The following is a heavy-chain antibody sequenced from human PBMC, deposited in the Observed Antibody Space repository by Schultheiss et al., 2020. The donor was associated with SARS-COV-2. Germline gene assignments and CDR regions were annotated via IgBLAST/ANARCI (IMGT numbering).Heavy chain of an antibody. V-gene: IGHV1-18*01. CDR1: GYTFTSYG. D-gene: IGHD3-3*01. CDR3: ARDNDFGVVITPGYYYYMDV. CDR2: ISAYNGNT. Sequence: ASVKVSCKASGYTFTSYGISWVRQAPGQGLEWMGWISAYNGNTNYAQKLQGRVTMTTDTSTSTAYMELRSLRSDDTAVYYCARDNDFGVVITPGYYYYMDVWGKGTTVTVSS. J-gene: IGHJ6*03.